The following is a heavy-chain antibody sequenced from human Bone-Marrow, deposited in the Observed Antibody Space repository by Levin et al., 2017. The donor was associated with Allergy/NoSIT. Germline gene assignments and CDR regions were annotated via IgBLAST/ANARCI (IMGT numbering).Heavy chain of an antibody. J-gene: IGHJ5*02. D-gene: IGHD6-19*01. CDR2: VSHDGSVK. V-gene: IGHV3-30*18. Sequence: GESLKISCAASGFTFSSYGMQWVRQAPGKGLEWVAVVSHDGSVKHYADSVKGRFTISRDNSKNTLFLQMDSLRPEDTAVYFCAKEGSTYSSTWYDHWGQGTLATVSS. CDR1: GFTFSSYG. CDR3: AKEGSTYSSTWYDH.